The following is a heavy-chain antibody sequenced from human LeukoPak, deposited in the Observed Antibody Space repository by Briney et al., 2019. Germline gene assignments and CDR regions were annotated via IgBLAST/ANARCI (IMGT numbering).Heavy chain of an antibody. V-gene: IGHV3-23*01. J-gene: IGHJ5*02. D-gene: IGHD3-3*01. Sequence: TGGSLRLSCVASGFSFTSYAMTWVRQPPGKGLEWLSTIIGSGATTHYSDSVRGRFTVSRDNSKNTLFLEISSLRGDDTAVYYCAKGSDSWSGSYTGSDWFAPWGQGTLVIVSS. CDR2: IIGSGATT. CDR3: AKGSDSWSGSYTGSDWFAP. CDR1: GFSFTSYA.